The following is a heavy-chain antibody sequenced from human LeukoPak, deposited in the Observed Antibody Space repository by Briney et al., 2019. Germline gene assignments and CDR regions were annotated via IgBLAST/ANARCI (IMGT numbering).Heavy chain of an antibody. Sequence: SETLSLTCTVSGGSISSFYWSWIRQPAGKGLEWIGRIFTSGGTNYNSSLKSRVTMSIDTSKNQFSLKLSSVTAADTAVYYCARGRYGSGTYYPDYWGQGTLVTVSS. CDR2: IFTSGGT. CDR3: ARGRYGSGTYYPDY. V-gene: IGHV4-4*07. J-gene: IGHJ4*02. D-gene: IGHD3-10*01. CDR1: GGSISSFY.